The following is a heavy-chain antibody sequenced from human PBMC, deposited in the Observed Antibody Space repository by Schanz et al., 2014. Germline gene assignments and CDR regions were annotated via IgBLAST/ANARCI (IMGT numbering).Heavy chain of an antibody. CDR3: ARDLEGFDY. CDR1: GGSISNANW. D-gene: IGHD1-1*01. CDR2: IFTSGST. V-gene: IGHV4-4*02. J-gene: IGHJ4*02. Sequence: QVQLQESGPGLVKPSGTLSLTCAVSGGSISNANWWSWVRQPPGKGLEWIGRIFTSGSTDYNPSLKKRVTMSVDTSKNQFSLKLSSVTAADTAVYYCARDLEGFDYWGQGTLVTVSS.